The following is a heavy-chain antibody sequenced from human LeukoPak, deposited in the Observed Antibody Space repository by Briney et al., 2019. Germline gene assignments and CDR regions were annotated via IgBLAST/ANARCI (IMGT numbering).Heavy chain of an antibody. CDR2: ISSSSSYI. CDR3: AKSGYYLYYGMDV. J-gene: IGHJ6*02. D-gene: IGHD3-3*01. V-gene: IGHV3-21*01. Sequence: PXGSLRLSCAASGFTFSSYSMNWVRQAPGKGLEWVSSISSSSSYIYYADSVKGRFTISRDNAKNSLYLQMNSLRAEDTAVYYCAKSGYYLYYGMDVWGQGTTVTVSS. CDR1: GFTFSSYS.